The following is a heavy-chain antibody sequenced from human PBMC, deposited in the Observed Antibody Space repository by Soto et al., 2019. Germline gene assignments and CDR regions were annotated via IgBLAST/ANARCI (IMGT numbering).Heavy chain of an antibody. CDR2: TYYRSKWYN. J-gene: IGHJ4*02. CDR1: GDSVSSNSAA. CDR3: AREPYCSSTSCPSPFDY. D-gene: IGHD2-2*01. Sequence: PSQTLSLTCAISGDSVSSNSAAWNWIRQSPSRGLEWLGRTYYRSKWYNDYAVSVKSRITINPDTPKNQFSLQLNSVTPEDTAVYYCAREPYCSSTSCPSPFDYWGQGTLVTVSS. V-gene: IGHV6-1*01.